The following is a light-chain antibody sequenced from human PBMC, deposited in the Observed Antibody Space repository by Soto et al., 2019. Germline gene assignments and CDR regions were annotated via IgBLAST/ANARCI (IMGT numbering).Light chain of an antibody. V-gene: IGLV4-69*01. CDR1: SGHSRNA. CDR3: QTWETGSVI. J-gene: IGLJ2*01. CDR2: VNNDGSH. Sequence: QSVLTQSPSGSASLGASVKLTCTLSSGHSRNAIAWHQQLPQKGPRYLMKVNNDGSHTKGAGIPDRFSGSSSGAERYLIISSLQSDDEADYYCQTWETGSVIFGGGTKLTVL.